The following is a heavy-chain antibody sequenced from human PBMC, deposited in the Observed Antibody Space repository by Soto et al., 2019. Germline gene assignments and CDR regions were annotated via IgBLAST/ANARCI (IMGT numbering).Heavy chain of an antibody. J-gene: IGHJ3*02. V-gene: IGHV3-33*01. D-gene: IGHD6-19*01. CDR2: IWYDGSNK. CDR1: GFTFSSYC. Sequence: VGSLRLSCAASGFTFSSYCMHWVRQAPGKGLEWVAVIWYDGSNKYYADSVKGRFTISRDNSKNTLYLQMNSLRAEGTAVYYCARDSSAVAGARDAFDIWGQGTMVTVSS. CDR3: ARDSSAVAGARDAFDI.